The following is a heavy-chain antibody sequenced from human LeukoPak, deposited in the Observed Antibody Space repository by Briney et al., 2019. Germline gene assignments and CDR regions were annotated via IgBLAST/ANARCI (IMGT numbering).Heavy chain of an antibody. CDR1: GFTFDDYA. J-gene: IGHJ3*02. CDR2: ISWNSGSI. Sequence: GRSLRLSCAASGFTFDDYAMHWVRQVPGKGLEWVSGISWNSGSIGYADSVKGRFTISRDNAKNSLYLQMNSLRAEDTAVYYCAKVGLVTVADAFDIWGQGTMVTVSS. CDR3: AKVGLVTVADAFDI. D-gene: IGHD3/OR15-3a*01. V-gene: IGHV3-9*01.